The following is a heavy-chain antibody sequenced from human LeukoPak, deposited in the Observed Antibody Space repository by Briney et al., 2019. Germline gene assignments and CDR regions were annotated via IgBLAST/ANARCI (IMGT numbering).Heavy chain of an antibody. CDR2: IIPILGIA. J-gene: IGHJ4*02. CDR3: ARSLYGDYGY. D-gene: IGHD4-17*01. CDR1: GGTFSSYA. V-gene: IGHV1-69*04. Sequence: EASVKVSCKASGGTFSSYAISWVRQAPGQGLEWMGRIIPILGIANYAQKFRGRVTITADKSTSTAYMELSSLRSEDTAVYYCARSLYGDYGYWGQGTLVTVSS.